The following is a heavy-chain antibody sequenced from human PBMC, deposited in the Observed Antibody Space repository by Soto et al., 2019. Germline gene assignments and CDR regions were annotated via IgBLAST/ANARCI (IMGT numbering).Heavy chain of an antibody. CDR1: GGSISSSNW. J-gene: IGHJ4*02. CDR2: IYHSGST. Sequence: SETLSLTCAVSGGSISSSNWWSWVRQPPGKGLEWIGEIYHSGSTNYNPSLKSRVTISVDKSKNQFSLKLSSVTAADTAVYYCARGGYYIGRDFDYWGQGPLVTVSS. V-gene: IGHV4-4*02. CDR3: ARGGYYIGRDFDY. D-gene: IGHD3-22*01.